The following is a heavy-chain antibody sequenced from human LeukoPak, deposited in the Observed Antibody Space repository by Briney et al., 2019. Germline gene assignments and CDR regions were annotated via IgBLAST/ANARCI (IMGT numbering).Heavy chain of an antibody. CDR3: VAYYDILTGYKY. D-gene: IGHD3-9*01. CDR1: GFTFSSHG. CDR2: IYSGGST. V-gene: IGHV3-66*01. J-gene: IGHJ4*02. Sequence: GGSLRLSCAASGFTFSSHGMSWVRQVPGKGLEWVSVIYSGGSTYYADSVKGRFTISRDNSKNTLYLQMNSLRAEDTAVYYCVAYYDILTGYKYWGQGTLVTVSS.